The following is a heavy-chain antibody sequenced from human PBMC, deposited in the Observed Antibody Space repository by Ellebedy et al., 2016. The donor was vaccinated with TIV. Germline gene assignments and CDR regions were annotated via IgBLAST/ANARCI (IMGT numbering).Heavy chain of an antibody. CDR3: ARSPLLWFGELQN. Sequence: GGSLRLSXAASGFTFSSYSMNWVRQAPGKGLEWVSSISSSSSYIYYADSVKGRFTISRDNAKNSLYLQMNSLRAEDTAVYYCARSPLLWFGELQNWGQGTLVTVSS. V-gene: IGHV3-21*01. CDR2: ISSSSSYI. J-gene: IGHJ4*02. D-gene: IGHD3-10*01. CDR1: GFTFSSYS.